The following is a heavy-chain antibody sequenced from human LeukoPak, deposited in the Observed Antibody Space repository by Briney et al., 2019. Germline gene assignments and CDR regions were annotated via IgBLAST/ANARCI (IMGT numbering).Heavy chain of an antibody. CDR1: GFTFSSYG. Sequence: GGSLRLSCAASGFTFSSYGMHWVRQAPGKGLEWVAVISYDGSNKYYADSVKGRFTISRDNSKNTLYLQMNSLRAENTAVYYCAGGSGSYPEYWGQGTLVTLSS. D-gene: IGHD3-10*01. CDR3: AGGSGSYPEY. CDR2: ISYDGSNK. J-gene: IGHJ4*02. V-gene: IGHV3-30*03.